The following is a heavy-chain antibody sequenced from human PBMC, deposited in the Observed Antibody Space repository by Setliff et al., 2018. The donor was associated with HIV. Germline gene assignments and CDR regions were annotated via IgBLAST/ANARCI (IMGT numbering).Heavy chain of an antibody. Sequence: SETLSLTCTVSGGSISSHYWSWIRQPPGKGLEWIGYIYYSGNTNYNPSLKSRVTISVDTSKNQFSLKLSSVTAADTAVYYCARELLYFGEGAYDPWGQGTLVTVSS. D-gene: IGHD3-10*01. CDR3: ARELLYFGEGAYDP. CDR2: IYYSGNT. V-gene: IGHV4-59*11. J-gene: IGHJ5*02. CDR1: GGSISSHY.